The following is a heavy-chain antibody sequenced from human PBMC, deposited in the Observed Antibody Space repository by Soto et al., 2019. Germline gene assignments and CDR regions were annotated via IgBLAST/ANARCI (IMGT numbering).Heavy chain of an antibody. J-gene: IGHJ4*02. CDR2: ISWNSGCI. Sequence: GGSLRLSCAASGFTFDDYAMHWVRQAPGKGLEWVSGISWNSGCIGYADSVKGRFTISRDNAKNSLYLQMNSLRAEDTALYYCAKDRRDSSSWYYFDYWGQGTLVTVSS. V-gene: IGHV3-9*01. CDR3: AKDRRDSSSWYYFDY. CDR1: GFTFDDYA. D-gene: IGHD6-13*01.